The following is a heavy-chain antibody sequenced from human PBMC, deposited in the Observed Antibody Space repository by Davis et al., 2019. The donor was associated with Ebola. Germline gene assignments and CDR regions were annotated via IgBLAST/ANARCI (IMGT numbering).Heavy chain of an antibody. Sequence: GESLKISCAASGFTFGQYAMYWVRQRPGKGLEWVSLISGDGDLTYYADSVKGRFTISGDNSKESLYLQIHSLRSEDTALYFCARGPMPSWYADFYKYGMDVWGQGTTVTASS. CDR1: GFTFGQYA. D-gene: IGHD6-13*01. J-gene: IGHJ6*02. V-gene: IGHV3-43*02. CDR2: ISGDGDLT. CDR3: ARGPMPSWYADFYKYGMDV.